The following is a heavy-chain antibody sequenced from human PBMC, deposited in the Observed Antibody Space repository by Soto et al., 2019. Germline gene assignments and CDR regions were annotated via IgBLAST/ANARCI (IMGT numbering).Heavy chain of an antibody. CDR1: GFSLSTSGMC. V-gene: IGHV2-70*11. D-gene: IGHD3-22*01. Sequence: SGPTLVNPTQTLTLTCTFSGFSLSTSGMCVSWIRQPPGKALEWLARIDWDDDKYYSTSLKTRLTISKDTSKNQVVLTMTNMDPVDTATYYCARGVGIGYYYEPKYYFDFWGQGTLVTVSS. CDR2: IDWDDDK. J-gene: IGHJ4*02. CDR3: ARGVGIGYYYEPKYYFDF.